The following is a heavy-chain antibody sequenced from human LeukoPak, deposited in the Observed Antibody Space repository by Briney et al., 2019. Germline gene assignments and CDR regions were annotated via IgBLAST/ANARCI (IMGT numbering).Heavy chain of an antibody. Sequence: SETLSPTCTVSGGSISSYYWSWIRQPPGKGLEWIGYIYYSGSTNYNPSLKSRVTISVDTSKNQFSLKLSSVTAADTAVYYCARFREGWFDPWGQGTLVTVSS. CDR3: ARFREGWFDP. J-gene: IGHJ5*02. D-gene: IGHD5-24*01. CDR2: IYYSGST. CDR1: GGSISSYY. V-gene: IGHV4-59*01.